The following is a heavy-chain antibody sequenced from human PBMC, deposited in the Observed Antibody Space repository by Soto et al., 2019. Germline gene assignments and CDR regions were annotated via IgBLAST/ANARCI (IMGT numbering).Heavy chain of an antibody. D-gene: IGHD5-18*01. Sequence: PGGSLRLSCAASGFTFSSYAMSWVRQAPGKGLEWVSGISGSGGSTYYADSVKGRFTISRDNSKNALYLQMNSLRADDTAVYYCAKVMVKNWFDPWGQGTLVTVS. J-gene: IGHJ5*02. CDR3: AKVMVKNWFDP. V-gene: IGHV3-23*01. CDR1: GFTFSSYA. CDR2: ISGSGGST.